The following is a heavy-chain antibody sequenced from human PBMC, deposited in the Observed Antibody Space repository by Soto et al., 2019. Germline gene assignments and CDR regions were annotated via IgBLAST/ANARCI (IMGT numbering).Heavy chain of an antibody. CDR3: AKEGTVLRFLEWYDY. CDR2: ISWNSGSI. Sequence: GGSLRLSCAASGFTFDDYAMHWVRQAPGKGLEWVSGISWNSGSIGYADSVKGRFTISRDNAKNSLYLQMNSLRAEDTALYYCAKEGTVLRFLEWYDYWGQGTLVTVSS. J-gene: IGHJ4*02. CDR1: GFTFDDYA. D-gene: IGHD3-3*01. V-gene: IGHV3-9*01.